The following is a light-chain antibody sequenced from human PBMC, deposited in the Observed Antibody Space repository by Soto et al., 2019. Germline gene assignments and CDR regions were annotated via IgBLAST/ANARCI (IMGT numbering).Light chain of an antibody. CDR2: GAS. CDR1: QSVNSD. CDR3: QQCNNWPWT. V-gene: IGKV3-15*01. J-gene: IGKJ1*01. Sequence: EIVMTQSPATLSLSPGERATLSCRTSQSVNSDLAWYQQKPGQAPRLLIYGASTRATGIPARFSGSGSGTEFTLTISSLQSEDFAVYYCQQCNNWPWTFGQGTKVEV.